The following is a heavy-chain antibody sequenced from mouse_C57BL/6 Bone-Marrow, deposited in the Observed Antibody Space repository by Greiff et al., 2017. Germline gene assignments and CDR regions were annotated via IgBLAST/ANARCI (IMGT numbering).Heavy chain of an antibody. J-gene: IGHJ1*03. CDR1: GYTFTSYW. CDR2: LYPGSGST. Sequence: VQLQQSGAELVKPGASVQMSCKASGYTFTSYWITWVKQRPGQGLEWIGDLYPGSGSTNYNEKFKRKATLTVDTSSSTAYMQLSSLTSEDSAVYYGARPYYSNYWYFDVWGTGTTGTVSS. CDR3: ARPYYSNYWYFDV. V-gene: IGHV1-55*01. D-gene: IGHD2-5*01.